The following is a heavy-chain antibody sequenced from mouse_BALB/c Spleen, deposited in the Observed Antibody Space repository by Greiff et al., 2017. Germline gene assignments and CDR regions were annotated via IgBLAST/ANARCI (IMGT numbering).Heavy chain of an antibody. CDR2: ISSGGSYT. D-gene: IGHD2-4*01. CDR1: GFTFSSYA. V-gene: IGHV5-9-4*01. CDR3: ARDGYYDEGFAY. Sequence: EVKLMESGGGLVKPGGSLKLSCAASGFTFSSYAMSWVRQSPEKRLEWVAEISSGGSYTYYPDTVTGRFTISRDNAKNTLYLEMSSLRSEDTAMYYCARDGYYDEGFAYWGQGTLVTVSA. J-gene: IGHJ3*01.